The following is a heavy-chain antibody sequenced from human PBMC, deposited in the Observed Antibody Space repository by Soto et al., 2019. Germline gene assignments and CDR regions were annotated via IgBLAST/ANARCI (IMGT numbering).Heavy chain of an antibody. J-gene: IGHJ4*02. Sequence: PGGSLRLSCAASGFTFSSYGMHWVRQAPGKGLEWVAVISYDGSNKYYADSVKGRFTISRDNSKNTLYLQMNSLRAEDTAVYYCAKEGYYYDSSGYLHFDYWGQGTLVTVSS. V-gene: IGHV3-30*18. CDR3: AKEGYYYDSSGYLHFDY. CDR1: GFTFSSYG. D-gene: IGHD3-22*01. CDR2: ISYDGSNK.